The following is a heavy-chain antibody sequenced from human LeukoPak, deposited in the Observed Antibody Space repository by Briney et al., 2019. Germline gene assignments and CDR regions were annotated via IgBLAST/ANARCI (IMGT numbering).Heavy chain of an antibody. D-gene: IGHD4-17*01. Sequence: GGSLRLSCAASGFTFSGYSMNWVRQAPGKGLEYVSGISKNGGTTSYGNSVKGRFTISRDTSKNTLYLQMGSLRAEDMAIYYCARDSTVFDAFDIWGQGTMVTVS. CDR2: ISKNGGTT. J-gene: IGHJ3*02. V-gene: IGHV3-64*01. CDR1: GFTFSGYS. CDR3: ARDSTVFDAFDI.